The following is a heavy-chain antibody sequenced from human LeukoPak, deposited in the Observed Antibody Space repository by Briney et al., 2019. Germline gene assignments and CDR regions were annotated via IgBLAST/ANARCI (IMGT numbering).Heavy chain of an antibody. V-gene: IGHV4-31*03. J-gene: IGHJ3*02. D-gene: IGHD3-3*01. CDR3: ARVAPYDFWSGELPFSPSGAFDI. CDR1: GGSISSGGYY. CDR2: IYYSGST. Sequence: PSETLSLTCTVSGGSISSGGYYWSWIRQHPGKGLEWIGYIYYSGSTYYNPSLKSRVTISVDTSKNQFSLKLSSVTAADTAVYYCARVAPYDFWSGELPFSPSGAFDIWGQGTMVTVSS.